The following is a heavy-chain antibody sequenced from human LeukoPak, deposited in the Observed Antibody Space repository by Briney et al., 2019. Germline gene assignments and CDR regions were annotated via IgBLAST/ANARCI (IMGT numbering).Heavy chain of an antibody. CDR1: GGSFSGYY. J-gene: IGHJ4*02. Sequence: PSETLSLTCAVYGGSFSGYYWSWIRQPPGKGLEWIGEINHSGSTNYNPSRKSRVTISVDTSKNQFSLKLSSVTAADTAVYYCAITAKEGATENWGQGTLVTVSS. V-gene: IGHV4-34*01. CDR3: AITAKEGATEN. CDR2: INHSGST. D-gene: IGHD1-26*01.